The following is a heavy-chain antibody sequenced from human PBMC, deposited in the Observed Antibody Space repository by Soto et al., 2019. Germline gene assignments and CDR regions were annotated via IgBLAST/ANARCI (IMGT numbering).Heavy chain of an antibody. CDR3: ARDRQYYHFWSGYQNEGPYGMDV. Sequence: QVQLQQWGAGLLKPSETLSLTCAGYGGACSGYFWTWIRQAPGKRVAWIGKINHSGGTNYNSSLKSRVTISVETSKNQFSLILSSVTAADTAVYYCARDRQYYHFWSGYQNEGPYGMDVWGQGTTVTVSS. D-gene: IGHD3-3*02. J-gene: IGHJ6*02. CDR2: INHSGGT. V-gene: IGHV4-34*02. CDR1: GGACSGYF.